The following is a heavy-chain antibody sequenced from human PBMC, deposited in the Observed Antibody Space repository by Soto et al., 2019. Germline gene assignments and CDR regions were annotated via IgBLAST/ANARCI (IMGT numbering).Heavy chain of an antibody. CDR2: MNPDGGHA. CDR1: GYTFTNSD. J-gene: IGHJ4*02. CDR3: ARRHNCSGGICYYGLDN. V-gene: IGHV1-8*01. Sequence: ASVKVSGKAPGYTFTNSDINWVRQAPGQGLEWMGWMNPDGGHAAYAQKFQGRVTLTTSTSTSTVYMEMRSLGSEDTAVYYCARRHNCSGGICYYGLDNWGQGTLVTVSS. D-gene: IGHD2-15*01.